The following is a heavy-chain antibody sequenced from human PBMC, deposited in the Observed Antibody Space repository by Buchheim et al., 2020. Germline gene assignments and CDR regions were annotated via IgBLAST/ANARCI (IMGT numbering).Heavy chain of an antibody. Sequence: QVQLQQWGAGLLKPSETLSLTCAVYGGSFSGYYWSWIRQPPGKGLEWIGAINHSGSTNYNPSLKSRVTISVDTSKNQFSLKLSSVTAADTAVYYCARGVRIAAVYHYYYFDYWGQGTL. J-gene: IGHJ4*02. CDR3: ARGVRIAAVYHYYYFDY. D-gene: IGHD6-13*01. CDR1: GGSFSGYY. V-gene: IGHV4-34*01. CDR2: INHSGST.